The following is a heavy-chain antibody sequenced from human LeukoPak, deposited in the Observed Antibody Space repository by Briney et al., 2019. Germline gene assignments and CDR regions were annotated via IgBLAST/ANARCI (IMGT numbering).Heavy chain of an antibody. CDR3: ATASNYYGSGTLDY. V-gene: IGHV1-24*01. Sequence: ASVKVSCKASGYTLTELSMHWVRQAPGKGLEWMGGFDPEDGETIYAQKFQGRVTMTEDTSTDTAYMELSSLRSEDTAVYYCATASNYYGSGTLDYWGQGTLVTVSS. CDR1: GYTLTELS. D-gene: IGHD3-10*01. J-gene: IGHJ4*02. CDR2: FDPEDGET.